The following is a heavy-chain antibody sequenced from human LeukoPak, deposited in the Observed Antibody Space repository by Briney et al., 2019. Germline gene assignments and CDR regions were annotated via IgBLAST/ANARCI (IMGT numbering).Heavy chain of an antibody. CDR1: GYTFTGYY. Sequence: ASVKVSCKACGYTFTGYYMHWVRQAPGQGLEWMGRINPNSGGTNYAQNFQGRVTMTRDTSISTAYRELSRLRSDDTAVYYCASYGDPPSYWGQGTLVTVFS. CDR3: ASYGDPPSY. CDR2: INPNSGGT. J-gene: IGHJ4*02. D-gene: IGHD4-17*01. V-gene: IGHV1-2*06.